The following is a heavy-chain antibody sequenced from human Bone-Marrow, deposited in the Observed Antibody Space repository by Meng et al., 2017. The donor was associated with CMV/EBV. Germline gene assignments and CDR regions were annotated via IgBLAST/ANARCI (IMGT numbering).Heavy chain of an antibody. Sequence: GESLKISCAASGFTFSSYSMNWVRQAPGKGLEWVSSISSSSSYIYYADSVKGRFTISRDNAKNSLYLQMNSLRAEDTAVYYCAMGRTGEWWGRFAYWGPGTLVTGYS. CDR2: ISSSSSYI. CDR3: AMGRTGEWWGRFAY. D-gene: IGHD7-27*01. CDR1: GFTFSSYS. V-gene: IGHV3-21*01. J-gene: IGHJ4*02.